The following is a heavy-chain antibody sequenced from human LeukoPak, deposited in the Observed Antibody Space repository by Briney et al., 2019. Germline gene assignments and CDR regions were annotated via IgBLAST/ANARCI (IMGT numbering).Heavy chain of an antibody. Sequence: GGSLRLSCAAPGFTFSSYAMHWVCQAPGKGLEWVAVISYDGSNKYYADSVKGRFTISRDNSKNTLYLQMNSLRAEDTAVYYCARIHTFSSSWSYYYYYYGMDDWGQGTTVTVSS. V-gene: IGHV3-30*04. CDR2: ISYDGSNK. D-gene: IGHD6-13*01. J-gene: IGHJ6*02. CDR1: GFTFSSYA. CDR3: ARIHTFSSSWSYYYYYYGMDD.